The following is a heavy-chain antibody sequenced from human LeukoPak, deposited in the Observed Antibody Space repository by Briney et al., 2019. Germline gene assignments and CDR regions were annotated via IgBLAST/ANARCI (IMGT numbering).Heavy chain of an antibody. J-gene: IGHJ5*02. D-gene: IGHD2-2*01. CDR2: INARGDT. Sequence: PSETLSLTCAVYGWSFNDYYWNWVRQPPGKGLEWIGEINARGDTNYNPSLKSRVTISVDSSKNQFSLTLNSMIAADTAIYYCARGQVPAARGYNWFDPWGQGTLVTVSS. V-gene: IGHV4-34*01. CDR1: GWSFNDYY. CDR3: ARGQVPAARGYNWFDP.